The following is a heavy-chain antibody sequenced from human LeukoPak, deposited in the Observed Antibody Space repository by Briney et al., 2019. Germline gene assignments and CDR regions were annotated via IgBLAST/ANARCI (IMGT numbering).Heavy chain of an antibody. J-gene: IGHJ4*02. V-gene: IGHV4-61*02. CDR2: IYTSGST. Sequence: SQTLSLTCTVSDGSISSGSYYWSWIRQPAGKGLEWIGRIYTSGSTNYNPSLKSRVTISVDTSKNQFSLKLSSATAADTAVYYCARDASGRKDYWGQGTLVTVSS. CDR1: DGSISSGSYY. D-gene: IGHD1-26*01. CDR3: ARDASGRKDY.